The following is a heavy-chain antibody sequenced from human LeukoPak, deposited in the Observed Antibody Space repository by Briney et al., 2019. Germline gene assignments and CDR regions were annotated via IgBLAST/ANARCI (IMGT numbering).Heavy chain of an antibody. CDR1: GFTFSDYY. D-gene: IGHD3-22*01. CDR3: AGGDYYDSSGYFGY. Sequence: GSLRLSFAASGFTFSDYYMSWIRQAPGKGVEWVSYIISSGSTIYYADSVKGRFTISRDNAKNSLYLQMNSLRAEDTAVYYCAGGDYYDSSGYFGYWGQGTLVTVSS. J-gene: IGHJ4*02. CDR2: IISSGSTI. V-gene: IGHV3-11*01.